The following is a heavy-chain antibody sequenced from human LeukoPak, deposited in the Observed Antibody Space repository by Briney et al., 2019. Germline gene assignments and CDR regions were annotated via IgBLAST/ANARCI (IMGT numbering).Heavy chain of an antibody. Sequence: ASVKVSCRASGYTFTNYGISWVRQAPGQGLEWMGWISTYKGNTKYAQKFQGRVSVTTDTSTSIAYMELRSLTSDDTALYYCARDRDWNLDYWGRGTLVTVSS. CDR2: ISTYKGNT. V-gene: IGHV1-18*01. D-gene: IGHD3/OR15-3a*01. CDR1: GYTFTNYG. J-gene: IGHJ4*02. CDR3: ARDRDWNLDY.